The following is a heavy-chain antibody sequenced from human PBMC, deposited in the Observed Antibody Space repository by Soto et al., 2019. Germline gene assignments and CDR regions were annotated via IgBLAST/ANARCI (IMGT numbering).Heavy chain of an antibody. Sequence: QVQLVESGGGVVQPGRSLRLSCADSGFTFSSYGMHWVRQAPGKGLEWVAVISYDGSNKYYADSVKGRFTISRDNSKNTLYLQMNSLRAEDTAVYYCARSPYSVSYLAYFDYWGQGNLVTVSS. CDR2: ISYDGSNK. CDR1: GFTFSSYG. J-gene: IGHJ4*02. D-gene: IGHD1-26*01. V-gene: IGHV3-30*03. CDR3: ARSPYSVSYLAYFDY.